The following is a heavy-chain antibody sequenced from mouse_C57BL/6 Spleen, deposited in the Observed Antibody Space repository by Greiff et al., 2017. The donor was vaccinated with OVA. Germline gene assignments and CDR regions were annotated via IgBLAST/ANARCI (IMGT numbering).Heavy chain of an antibody. Sequence: QVQLQQPGAELVKPGASVKLSCKASGYTFTSYWMHWVKQRPGRGLEWIGRIYPNSGGTKYNEKFKSKATLTVDKSSRTAYMQLSSLTSEDSAVYCCARWIHDYAMCDQGQRTSVSVST. CDR3: ARWIHDYAMCD. D-gene: IGHD2-3*01. V-gene: IGHV1-72*01. CDR1: GYTFTSYW. CDR2: IYPNSGGT. J-gene: IGHJ4*01.